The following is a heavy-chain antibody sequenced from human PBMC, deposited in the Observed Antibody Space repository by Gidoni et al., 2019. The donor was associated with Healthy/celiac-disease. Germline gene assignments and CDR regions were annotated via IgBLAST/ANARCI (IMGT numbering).Heavy chain of an antibody. V-gene: IGHV6-1*01. CDR2: TYYRSKWYN. CDR3: ARDPRISRVLDYYYYGMDV. D-gene: IGHD3-10*01. Sequence: QVQLQQSGPGLVKPSQTLSLTCAISGDSVSSNSAAWNWIRQSPSRGLEWLGRTYYRSKWYNDYAVSVKSRITINPDTSKNQFSLQLNSVTPEDTAVYYCARDPRISRVLDYYYYGMDVWGQGTTVTVSS. CDR1: GDSVSSNSAA. J-gene: IGHJ6*02.